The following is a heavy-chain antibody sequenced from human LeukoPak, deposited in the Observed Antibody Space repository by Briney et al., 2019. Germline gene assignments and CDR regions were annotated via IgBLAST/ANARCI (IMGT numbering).Heavy chain of an antibody. V-gene: IGHV4-59*01. J-gene: IGHJ6*02. CDR2: FRYTGDT. Sequence: SETLSLTCSVSGGSMSDYYWGWLRQPPGKRLEWIGYFRYTGDTIYNPSLKSRVTMSIDTSKNQFSLKLTSVTTADTAVYYCARDHVGMDVWGQGTTVTVSS. CDR3: ARDHVGMDV. CDR1: GGSMSDYY.